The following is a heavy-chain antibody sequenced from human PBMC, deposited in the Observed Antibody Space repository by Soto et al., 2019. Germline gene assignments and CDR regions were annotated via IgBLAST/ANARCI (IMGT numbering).Heavy chain of an antibody. CDR3: ARTYCSGGSCYSHYYYGMDV. D-gene: IGHD2-15*01. Sequence: QVQLVQSGAEVKKPGSSVKVSCKASGGTFSSYTISWVRQAPGQGLEWMGRIIPILGIANYAQKFQGRVTITADKSTSTAYMELRSLRSEDTAVYYCARTYCSGGSCYSHYYYGMDVWGQGTTVTVSS. V-gene: IGHV1-69*02. CDR1: GGTFSSYT. CDR2: IIPILGIA. J-gene: IGHJ6*02.